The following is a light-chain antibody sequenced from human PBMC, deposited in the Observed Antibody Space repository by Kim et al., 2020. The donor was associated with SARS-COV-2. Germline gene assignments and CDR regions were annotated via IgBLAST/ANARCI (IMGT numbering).Light chain of an antibody. V-gene: IGLV1-44*01. J-gene: IGLJ1*01. CDR2: NNN. CDR3: SPWDDSLNGYV. CDR1: SSNIGSNT. Sequence: QSVLTQPPSASGTPGQRVTISCSGSSSNIGSNTVNWYQQLPGTAPKLLIYNNNQRPSGVPDRFSGSKSGTSASLAISGLQSVDEADYYCSPWDDSLNGYVFGSGTKVTVL.